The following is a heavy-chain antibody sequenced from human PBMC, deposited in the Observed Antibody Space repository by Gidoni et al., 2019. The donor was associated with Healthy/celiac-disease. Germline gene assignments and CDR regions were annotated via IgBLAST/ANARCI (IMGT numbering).Heavy chain of an antibody. CDR1: GFTFSDYY. Sequence: QVQMVESGGGLVKPGGSLRLSCAAPGFTFSDYYMSWIRQAPGKGLEWVSYISSSSSYTNYAASVKGRFTISRDNAKNSLYLQMNSLRAEDTAVYYCASGTVTTLDYWGQGTLVTVSS. V-gene: IGHV3-11*05. J-gene: IGHJ4*02. D-gene: IGHD4-17*01. CDR3: ASGTVTTLDY. CDR2: ISSSSSYT.